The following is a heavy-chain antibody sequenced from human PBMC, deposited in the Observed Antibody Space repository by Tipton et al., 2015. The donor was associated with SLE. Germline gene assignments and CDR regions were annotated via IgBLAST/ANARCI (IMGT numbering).Heavy chain of an antibody. CDR3: ARDLGGYYYYYMDV. CDR1: GGSISSYY. Sequence: TLSLTCTVSGGSISSYYWSWIRQPPGKGLEWIGEIYHSGSTNYNPSLKSRVTISVDKSKNQFSLKLSSVTATDTAVYYCARDLGGYYYYYMDVWGKGTTVTVSS. D-gene: IGHD3-16*01. J-gene: IGHJ6*03. V-gene: IGHV4-59*12. CDR2: IYHSGST.